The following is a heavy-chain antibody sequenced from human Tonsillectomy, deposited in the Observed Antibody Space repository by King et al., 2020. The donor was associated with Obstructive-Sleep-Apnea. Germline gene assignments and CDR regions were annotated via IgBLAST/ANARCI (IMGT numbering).Heavy chain of an antibody. CDR1: GFTFSSFG. J-gene: IGHJ4*02. V-gene: IGHV3-30*02. CDR2: IRSDGSYD. Sequence: VQLVESGGGVVQPGGSLRLSCAASGFTFSSFGMHWVRQTPGKGLEWVAFIRSDGSYDYCADSVKGRFTISRENSKNMLYLQMNSLRVEDTAVYYCAKDGDSYYCGNGYDVEYWGQGTLVTVSS. D-gene: IGHD3-10*01. CDR3: AKDGDSYYCGNGYDVEY.